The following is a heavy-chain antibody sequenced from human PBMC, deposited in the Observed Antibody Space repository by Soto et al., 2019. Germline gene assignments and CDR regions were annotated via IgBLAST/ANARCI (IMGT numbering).Heavy chain of an antibody. CDR3: ARGDGHYYDSSGYFSWFDP. CDR2: IFPIFGTA. D-gene: IGHD3-22*01. CDR1: GGTFSSYA. V-gene: IGHV1-69*01. Sequence: QVQLVQSGAEVKKPGSSVKVSCKASGGTFSSYAISWVRQAPGQGLEWMGGIFPIFGTANYAQKFQGRVTITADESTSTAYMELSSLRSEDTAVYYCARGDGHYYDSSGYFSWFDPWGQGTLVTVSS. J-gene: IGHJ5*02.